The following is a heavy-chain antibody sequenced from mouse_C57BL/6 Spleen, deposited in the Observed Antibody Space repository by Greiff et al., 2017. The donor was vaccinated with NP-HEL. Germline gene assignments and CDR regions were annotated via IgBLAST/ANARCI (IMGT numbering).Heavy chain of an antibody. Sequence: EVMLVESGPELVKPGASVKISCKASGYSFTGYYMNWVKQSPEKSLEWIGEINPSTGGTTYNQKFKAKATLTVDKSSSTAYMQLKSLTSEDSAVYYCAHLYDGYYVGYWGQGTTLTVSS. CDR3: AHLYDGYYVGY. CDR1: GYSFTGYY. J-gene: IGHJ2*01. D-gene: IGHD2-3*01. V-gene: IGHV1-42*01. CDR2: INPSTGGT.